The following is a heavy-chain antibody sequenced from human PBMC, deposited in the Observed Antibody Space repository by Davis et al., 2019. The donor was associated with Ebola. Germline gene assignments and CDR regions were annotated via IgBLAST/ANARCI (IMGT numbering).Heavy chain of an antibody. Sequence: HTGGSLRLSCAASGFTFTSNWMHRVRQAPGKGLVWVARINIDGSSTIYADSVEGRFTVSRDNAKNTLYLEMNSLRSEDTAVYYCGRGALFGIPAGTIDSWGQGTLVTVSS. CDR2: INIDGSST. CDR1: GFTFTSNW. CDR3: GRGALFGIPAGTIDS. V-gene: IGHV3-74*01. J-gene: IGHJ4*02. D-gene: IGHD3-16*01.